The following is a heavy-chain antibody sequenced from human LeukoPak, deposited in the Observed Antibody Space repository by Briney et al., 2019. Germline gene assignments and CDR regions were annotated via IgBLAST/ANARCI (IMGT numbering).Heavy chain of an antibody. CDR1: GFTFGSYS. V-gene: IGHV3-21*01. CDR3: ARDGYCSSTSCYLCYYYYGMDV. D-gene: IGHD2-2*03. Sequence: GGSLRFSCAASGFTFGSYSMNWVRQAPGKGLEWVSSISSSSSYIYYADSVKGRFTISRDNAKNSLYLQMNSLRAEDTAVYYCARDGYCSSTSCYLCYYYYGMDVWGQGTTVTVSS. CDR2: ISSSSSYI. J-gene: IGHJ6*02.